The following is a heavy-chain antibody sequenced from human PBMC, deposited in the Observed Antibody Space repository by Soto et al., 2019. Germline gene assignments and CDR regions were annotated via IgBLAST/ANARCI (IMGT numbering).Heavy chain of an antibody. D-gene: IGHD3-16*01. Sequence: GGSLRLSCAASGFTFSSYGMHWVRQAPGKGLEWVAVIWYDGSNKYYADSVKGRFTISRDNSKNTLYLQMNSLRAEDTAVYYCARDKVMAVPPRVGTKNYYYYGMDVWGQGTTVTVSS. J-gene: IGHJ6*02. V-gene: IGHV3-33*01. CDR2: IWYDGSNK. CDR3: ARDKVMAVPPRVGTKNYYYYGMDV. CDR1: GFTFSSYG.